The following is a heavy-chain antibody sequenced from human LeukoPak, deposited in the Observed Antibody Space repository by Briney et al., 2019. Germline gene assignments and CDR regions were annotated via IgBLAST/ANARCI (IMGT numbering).Heavy chain of an antibody. CDR1: GFTFSSYA. Sequence: GGSLRLSCAASGFTFSSYAMSWVRQAPGKGLEWVSAISGSGGSTYYADSVKGRFTISRDNSKNTLYLQMNSLRAEDTAVYYCAKEVVVIPAAGDAFDIWGQGTLVTVSS. V-gene: IGHV3-23*01. J-gene: IGHJ3*02. CDR3: AKEVVVIPAAGDAFDI. D-gene: IGHD2-2*01. CDR2: ISGSGGST.